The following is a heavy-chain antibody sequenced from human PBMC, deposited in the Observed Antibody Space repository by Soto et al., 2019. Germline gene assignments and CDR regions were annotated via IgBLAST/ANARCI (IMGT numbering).Heavy chain of an antibody. D-gene: IGHD3-9*01. CDR3: ASPYYDILTAAIGAAFDI. V-gene: IGHV1-18*01. CDR2: ISAYNGNT. J-gene: IGHJ3*02. CDR1: GYTFTSYG. Sequence: GASVKVSCKASGYTFTSYGISWVRQAPGQGLEWMGWISAYNGNTNYAQKLQGRVTMTTDTSTSTAYMELRSLRSDDTAVYYCASPYYDILTAAIGAAFDIWGQGTMLTVSS.